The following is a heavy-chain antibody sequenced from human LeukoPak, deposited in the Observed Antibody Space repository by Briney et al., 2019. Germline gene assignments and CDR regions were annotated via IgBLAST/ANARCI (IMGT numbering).Heavy chain of an antibody. J-gene: IGHJ6*02. D-gene: IGHD6-13*01. V-gene: IGHV1-2*04. CDR3: ARGIAAAGDYYGMDV. Sequence: GASVKVSCKASGYTFTCYGISWVRQAPGQGLEWMGWINPNSGGTNYAQKFQGWVTMTRDTSISTAYMELSRLRSDDTAVYYCARGIAAAGDYYGMDVWGQGTTVTVSS. CDR2: INPNSGGT. CDR1: GYTFTCYG.